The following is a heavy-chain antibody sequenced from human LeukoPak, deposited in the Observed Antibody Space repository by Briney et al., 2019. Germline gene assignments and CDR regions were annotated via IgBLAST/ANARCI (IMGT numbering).Heavy chain of an antibody. CDR3: VREGIRIFGVVSLDI. CDR2: TYLGVSDT. CDR1: GYTFTSYW. J-gene: IGHJ3*02. D-gene: IGHD3-3*02. Sequence: GESLRISSKGFGYTFTSYWIGGGRPMPGKGLEWVGITYLGVSDTTYSPSSQGQVTLSAAKSLSTAYLQWGGLKAPGPPRYYCVREGIRIFGVVSLDIWSEGTMLTVSS. V-gene: IGHV5-51*01.